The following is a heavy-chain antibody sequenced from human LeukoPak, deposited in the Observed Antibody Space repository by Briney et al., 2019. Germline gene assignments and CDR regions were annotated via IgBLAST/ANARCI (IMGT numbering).Heavy chain of an antibody. J-gene: IGHJ6*02. CDR3: ARDQEFLEWLLSYYYGMDV. Sequence: ASVKVSCKVSGYTLTELSMHWVRQAPGKGLEWMGWINPNSGGTNYAQKFQGRVTMTRDTSISTAYMELSRLRSDDTAVYYCARDQEFLEWLLSYYYGMDVWGQGTTVTVSS. CDR1: GYTLTELS. V-gene: IGHV1-2*02. D-gene: IGHD3-3*01. CDR2: INPNSGGT.